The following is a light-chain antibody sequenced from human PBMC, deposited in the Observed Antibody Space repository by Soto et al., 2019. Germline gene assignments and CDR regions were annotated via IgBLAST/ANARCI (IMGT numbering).Light chain of an antibody. CDR3: QQYNSYSWT. Sequence: DIQMTQSPSTLSASVVDRVTITCRASQSISSWLAWYQQKPGKDPMLLIYHASSLESGVPSRFSGSGSGTEFTLTISSLQPDDFATYYCQQYNSYSWTFGQGTKVEI. CDR2: HAS. CDR1: QSISSW. J-gene: IGKJ1*01. V-gene: IGKV1-5*01.